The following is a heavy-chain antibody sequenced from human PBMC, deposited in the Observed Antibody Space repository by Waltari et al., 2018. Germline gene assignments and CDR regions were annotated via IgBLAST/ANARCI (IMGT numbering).Heavy chain of an antibody. CDR2: IYTRGST. J-gene: IGHJ6*04. CDR1: GGSISSYY. V-gene: IGHV4-4*07. Sequence: QVQLQESGPGLVKPSETLSLTCTVSGGSISSYYWSWIRQPAGKGLEWIGRIYTRGSTNSNPSLKSRVTMSVDTSKNQFSLKLSSVTAADTAVYYCARGGPPDIVVVPAAILEPLDVWGKGTTVTISS. D-gene: IGHD2-2*02. CDR3: ARGGPPDIVVVPAAILEPLDV.